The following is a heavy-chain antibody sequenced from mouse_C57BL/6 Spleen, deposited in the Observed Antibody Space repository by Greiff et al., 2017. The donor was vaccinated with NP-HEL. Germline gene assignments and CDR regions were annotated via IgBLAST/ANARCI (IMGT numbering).Heavy chain of an antibody. CDR3: ARGSNSWSAY. Sequence: DVKLVESGGGLVKPGGSLKRSCAASGLTFSSYAMSWVRPTPEKWLEWVATISDGGSYTYYPDNVKGRFTISRDKSKNNLYLQRSHLKSEDTTMYYCARGSNSWSAYGGQGTLVTVSA. V-gene: IGHV5-4*03. D-gene: IGHD4-1*02. CDR1: GLTFSSYA. CDR2: ISDGGSYT. J-gene: IGHJ3*01.